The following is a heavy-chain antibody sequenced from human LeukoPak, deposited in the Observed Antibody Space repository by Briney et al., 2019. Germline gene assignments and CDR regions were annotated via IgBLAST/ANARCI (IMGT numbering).Heavy chain of an antibody. CDR2: IYYSGST. V-gene: IGHV4-39*01. D-gene: IGHD5-12*01. CDR1: GGSISSSSYY. CDR3: ARHPIVATIQNAFDI. Sequence: SETLSLTCTVSGGSISSSSYYWGWIRQPPGKGLEWIGSIYYSGSTYYNPSLKSRVTISVDTSKNQFSLKLSSVTAADTAVYYCARHPIVATIQNAFDIWGQGIMVTVSS. J-gene: IGHJ3*02.